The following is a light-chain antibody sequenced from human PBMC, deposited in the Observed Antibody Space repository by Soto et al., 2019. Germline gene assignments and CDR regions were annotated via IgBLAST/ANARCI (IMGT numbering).Light chain of an antibody. J-gene: IGKJ5*01. CDR3: QQVNSYPNT. CDR1: QGISSY. V-gene: IGKV1-9*01. Sequence: IQLTQSPSSLSASVGDRVTITCRASQGISSYLAWYQQKPGKAPNLLIYGASTLHSGVPSRFSGSVSGTDFTLTISSLQPEDFATYYCQQVNSYPNTFGQGTRLEI. CDR2: GAS.